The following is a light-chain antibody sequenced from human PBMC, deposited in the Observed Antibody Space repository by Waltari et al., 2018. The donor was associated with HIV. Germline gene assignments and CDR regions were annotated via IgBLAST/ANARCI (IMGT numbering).Light chain of an antibody. Sequence: SALTQPASVSGSPGKSITISCTGTSSDVGNYNMLSWYQHHPGKVPKLMIYGVYKLPPGVSIRFSGSKSGNTASLTISGLQAEDEVDYYCCSYAGSNTVIFGGGTKVTVL. CDR1: SSDVGNYNM. V-gene: IGLV2-23*02. CDR2: GVY. CDR3: CSYAGSNTVI. J-gene: IGLJ2*01.